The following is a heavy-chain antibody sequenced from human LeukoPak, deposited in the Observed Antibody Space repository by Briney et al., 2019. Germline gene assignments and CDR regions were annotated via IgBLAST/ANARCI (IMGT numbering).Heavy chain of an antibody. Sequence: GGSLRLSCAVSGFTFSNKWMYWVRQPPGKGLVWVSRIHPVVPRTDYAASGRGRFTISSANAKNTLYLQMDSLRVDDTAAYYCVREVGEVPTAMGVYYYYFMDVWGKGTTVIVSS. V-gene: IGHV3-74*01. CDR3: VREVGEVPTAMGVYYYYFMDV. CDR1: GFTFSNKW. CDR2: IHPVVPRT. J-gene: IGHJ6*03. D-gene: IGHD1-26*01.